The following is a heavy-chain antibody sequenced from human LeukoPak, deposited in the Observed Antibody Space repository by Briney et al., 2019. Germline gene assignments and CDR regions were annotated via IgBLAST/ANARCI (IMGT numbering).Heavy chain of an antibody. CDR1: GSTFSSYG. CDR3: AKDTTPPKAGFDP. Sequence: GGSLRLSCAASGSTFSSYGMHWVRQAPGKGLEWVAFIRYDGSNKYYADSVKGRFTISRDNSKNTLYLQMNSLRAEDTAVYYCAKDTTPPKAGFDPWGQGTLVTVSS. V-gene: IGHV3-30*02. J-gene: IGHJ5*02. CDR2: IRYDGSNK. D-gene: IGHD1-14*01.